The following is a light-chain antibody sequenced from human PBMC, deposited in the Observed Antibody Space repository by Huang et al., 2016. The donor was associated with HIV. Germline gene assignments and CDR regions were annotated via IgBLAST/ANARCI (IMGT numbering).Light chain of an antibody. V-gene: IGKV3-15*01. J-gene: IGKJ3*01. CDR2: GAF. CDR3: QQYNDWPPI. CDR1: QSISSN. Sequence: EIVMTQSPATLSVSPGERVTLSCRASQSISSNLAWYQQNPGQAPRLLIFGAFTRASGIPARFGGSGSGTEFTLTISSLQPEDFAVYYCQQYNDWPPIVGPGTKVDL.